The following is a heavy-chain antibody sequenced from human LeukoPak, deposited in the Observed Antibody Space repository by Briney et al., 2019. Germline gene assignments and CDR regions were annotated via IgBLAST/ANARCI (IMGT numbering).Heavy chain of an antibody. CDR1: GFTVSSNY. CDR2: IYSGGST. Sequence: PGGYLRLSCAASGFTVSSNYMSWVRQAPGKGLEWVSVIYSGGSTYYADSVKGRFTISRDNSKNTLYLQMNSLRAEDTAVYYCARAYGDYSLGAFDIWGQGTMVTVSS. V-gene: IGHV3-53*01. D-gene: IGHD4-17*01. J-gene: IGHJ3*02. CDR3: ARAYGDYSLGAFDI.